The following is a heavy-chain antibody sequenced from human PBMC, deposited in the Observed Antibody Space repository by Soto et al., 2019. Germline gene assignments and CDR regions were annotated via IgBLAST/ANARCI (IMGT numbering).Heavy chain of an antibody. J-gene: IGHJ2*01. D-gene: IGHD1-26*01. CDR1: GGSFSDYY. CDR3: ARELKWARYFDL. Sequence: QVQLQQWGAGLLKPSETLSLTCAVYGGSFSDYYWSWIRQPPGKGLEWIGEVNHSGSTNYNPSLKSRVTTSVDTSKNQFSLKLSSVTAADTAVYYCARELKWARYFDLWGRGTLVTVSS. CDR2: VNHSGST. V-gene: IGHV4-34*01.